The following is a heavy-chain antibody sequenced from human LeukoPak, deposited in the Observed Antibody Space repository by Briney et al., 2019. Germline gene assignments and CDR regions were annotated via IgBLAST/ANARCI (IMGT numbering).Heavy chain of an antibody. J-gene: IGHJ6*02. CDR2: IYYSGSI. CDR1: GGSISNYY. Sequence: SETLSLTCTVSGGSISNYYWSWIRQPPGRGLEWIGYIYYSGSINYNPSLRSRVTLSVDTSKSQFSLKLSSVTAADTAVYYCARTFHYVGGDYQYYYGMDVWGQGTTVTVSS. CDR3: ARTFHYVGGDYQYYYGMDV. D-gene: IGHD2-21*01. V-gene: IGHV4-59*01.